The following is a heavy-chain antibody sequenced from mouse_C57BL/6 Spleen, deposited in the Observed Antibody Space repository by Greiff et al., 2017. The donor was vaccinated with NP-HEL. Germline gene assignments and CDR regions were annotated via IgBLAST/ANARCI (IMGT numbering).Heavy chain of an antibody. CDR2: ISYDGSN. D-gene: IGHD1-1*01. J-gene: IGHJ2*01. Sequence: DVQLQESGPGLVKPSQSLSLPCSVTGYSITSGYYWNWIRQFPGNKLEWMGYISYDGSNNYNPSLKNRISFTRDTSKNQFFLKLNSVTTEDTATYYCARRVPDYYGSSYDYFDYWGQGTTLTVSS. V-gene: IGHV3-6*01. CDR3: ARRVPDYYGSSYDYFDY. CDR1: GYSITSGYY.